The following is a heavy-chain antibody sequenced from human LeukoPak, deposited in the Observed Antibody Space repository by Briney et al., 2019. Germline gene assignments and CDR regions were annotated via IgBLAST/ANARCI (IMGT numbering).Heavy chain of an antibody. CDR2: ISGSGGST. J-gene: IGHJ4*02. V-gene: IGHV3-23*01. CDR1: GFTFSSYA. D-gene: IGHD3-10*01. Sequence: GGSLRLSCAASGFTFSSYAMSWVRQAPGKGLEWVSAISGSGGSTYYAYSVKGWFTISRDNSKNTLYLQMNSLRAEDTAVYYCAKDLWFGELDYWGQGTLVTVSS. CDR3: AKDLWFGELDY.